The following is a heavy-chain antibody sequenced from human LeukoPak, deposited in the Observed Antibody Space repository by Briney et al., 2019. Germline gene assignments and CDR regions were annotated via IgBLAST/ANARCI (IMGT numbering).Heavy chain of an antibody. CDR2: IYYGGST. J-gene: IGHJ4*02. CDR3: ARGEIGITMIVVV. V-gene: IGHV4-31*03. CDR1: GGSISGGGHY. D-gene: IGHD3-22*01. Sequence: SETLSLTCTVSGGSISGGGHYWSWIRQLPGKGLEWIGYIYYGGSTYYNPSLKSRVIISVDTSKNQFSLKLSSVTAADTAVYYCARGEIGITMIVVVWGQGTLVTVSS.